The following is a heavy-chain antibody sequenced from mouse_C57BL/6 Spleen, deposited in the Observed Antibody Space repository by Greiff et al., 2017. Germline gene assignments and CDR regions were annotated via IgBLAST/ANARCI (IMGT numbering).Heavy chain of an antibody. Sequence: EVKLVESGGGLVQPGGSLKLSCAASGFTFSDYYMYWVRQTPEKSLEWVAYISNGGGSTYYPDTVKGRFTISRDNATNTLYLQMSRLKSEDTAMYYCARQGGYWGQGTTLTVSS. J-gene: IGHJ2*01. CDR2: ISNGGGST. CDR1: GFTFSDYY. CDR3: ARQGGY. V-gene: IGHV5-12*01.